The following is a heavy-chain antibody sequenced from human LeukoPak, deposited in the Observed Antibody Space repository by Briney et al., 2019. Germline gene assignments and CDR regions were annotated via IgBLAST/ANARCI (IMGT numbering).Heavy chain of an antibody. D-gene: IGHD2-15*01. CDR2: IIPIFGTA. V-gene: IGHV1-69*13. CDR1: GGTFSSYA. Sequence: ASVKVSCKASGGTFSSYAISWVRQAPGQGLEWMGGIIPIFGTANYAQKFQGRVTITADESTSTAYMELSSLRSEDTAVYYCASSKVGVVPPDNWGQGTLVTVSS. CDR3: ASSKVGVVPPDN. J-gene: IGHJ4*02.